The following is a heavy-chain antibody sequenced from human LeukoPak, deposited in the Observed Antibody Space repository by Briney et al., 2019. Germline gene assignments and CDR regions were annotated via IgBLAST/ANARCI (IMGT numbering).Heavy chain of an antibody. V-gene: IGHV4-4*09. CDR2: IYTSGST. J-gene: IGHJ5*02. CDR1: GGSISSYY. Sequence: SETLSLTCTVSGGSISSYYWSWIRQPPGKGLEWIGYIYTSGSTNYNPSLKSRVTISVNTSKNQFSLKLSSVTAADTAVYYCARVIGVVAAITHNWFDPWGQGTLVTVSS. D-gene: IGHD2-15*01. CDR3: ARVIGVVAAITHNWFDP.